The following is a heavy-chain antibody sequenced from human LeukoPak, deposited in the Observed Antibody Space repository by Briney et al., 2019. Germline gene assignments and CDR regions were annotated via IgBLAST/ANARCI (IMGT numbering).Heavy chain of an antibody. Sequence: PSETLSLTCTVSGDSISSYYWSWIRQPPGKGLEWIGYIYYSGNTNYNPSLKSRVTISVDTSKNQFSLKLSSVTAADTAVYYCARGIIVGATWGENDNWFDPWGQGTLVTVSS. CDR2: IYYSGNT. CDR1: GDSISSYY. D-gene: IGHD1-26*01. V-gene: IGHV4-59*01. J-gene: IGHJ5*02. CDR3: ARGIIVGATWGENDNWFDP.